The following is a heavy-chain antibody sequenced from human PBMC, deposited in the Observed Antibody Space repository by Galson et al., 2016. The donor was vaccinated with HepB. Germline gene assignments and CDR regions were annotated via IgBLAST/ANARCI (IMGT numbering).Heavy chain of an antibody. D-gene: IGHD5-24*01. Sequence: ETLSLTCTVSGGSISNTTYYWGWIRQSPGKGLEWIGSGYDGGTTHYDPSLKSRLTISVGTSKNQFSLKLSSVNAADTAVYYCAREVAARDGYIFWGQGTLVTVSS. V-gene: IGHV4-39*02. CDR3: AREVAARDGYIF. CDR1: GGSISNTTYY. J-gene: IGHJ4*02. CDR2: GYDGGTT.